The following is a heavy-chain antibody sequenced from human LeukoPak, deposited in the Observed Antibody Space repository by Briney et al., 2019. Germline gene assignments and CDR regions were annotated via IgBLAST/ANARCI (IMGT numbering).Heavy chain of an antibody. V-gene: IGHV3-30-3*01. CDR1: GFTFSSYA. J-gene: IGHJ2*01. Sequence: GRSLRLSCAASGFTFSSYAMHWVRQAPGKGLEWVAVISYDGSNKYYADSVKGRFTISRDNSKNTLYLQMNSLRAEDTAVYYCARDRGKVDWYFDLWGRGTLVTVSS. CDR2: ISYDGSNK. CDR3: ARDRGKVDWYFDL. D-gene: IGHD3-10*01.